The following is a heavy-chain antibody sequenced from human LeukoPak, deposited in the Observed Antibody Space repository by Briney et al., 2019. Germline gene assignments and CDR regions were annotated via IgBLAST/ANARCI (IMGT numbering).Heavy chain of an antibody. V-gene: IGHV3-30*04. CDR1: GFTFSSYS. Sequence: GRSLRLSCAASGFTFSSYSMHWVRQAPGQGLEWLAVILRDGRKISSTAGRFNISRDNSKNTLYLKMDSLRVEDTAVYYCVREGGCGGGNCHSGLDIWRQGTMVTVSS. J-gene: IGHJ3*02. CDR3: VREGGCGGGNCHSGLDI. CDR2: ILRDGRKI. D-gene: IGHD2-15*01.